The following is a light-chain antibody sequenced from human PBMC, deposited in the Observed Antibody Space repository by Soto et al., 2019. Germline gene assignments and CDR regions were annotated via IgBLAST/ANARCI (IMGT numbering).Light chain of an antibody. J-gene: IGLJ1*01. CDR1: SSNIGAGYD. CDR3: QSYDSSLSAYYV. Sequence: QSVLTQPPSVSGAPGQRVTISCTGSSSNIGAGYDVHWYQQLPGTAPKLLIYGNSNRPSGVPDRFSGSKSGTSASLAITGLQAEDEAAYDCQSYDSSLSAYYVFGTGTKVTVL. V-gene: IGLV1-40*01. CDR2: GNS.